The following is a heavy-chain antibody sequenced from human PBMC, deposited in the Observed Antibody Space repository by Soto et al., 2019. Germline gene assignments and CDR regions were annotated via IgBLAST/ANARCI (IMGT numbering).Heavy chain of an antibody. CDR2: IYYSGST. V-gene: IGHV4-59*08. CDR1: GGSISSYY. CDR3: ARRATNWVFDY. D-gene: IGHD7-27*01. Sequence: PSETLSLTCTVSGGSISSYYWSWIRQPPGKGLEWIGYIYYSGSTNYNPSLKSRVTISVDTSKNQFSLKLSSVTAADTAVYYCARRATNWVFDYWGQGTLVTVSS. J-gene: IGHJ4*02.